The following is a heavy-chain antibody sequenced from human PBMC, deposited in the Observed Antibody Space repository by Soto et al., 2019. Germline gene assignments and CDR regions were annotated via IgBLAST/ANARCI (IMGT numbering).Heavy chain of an antibody. CDR2: IYPSGSS. V-gene: IGHV4-4*02. CDR1: GGSISSSNW. CDR3: ARAPARYGSSWFRPAEYFQH. D-gene: IGHD6-13*01. Sequence: SETLSLTCAVSGGSISSSNWWSWVRQPPGRGLEWIGEIYPSGSSNYNSSLKSRVSISVDKSKNQFSLKLSSMTAADTAVYYCARAPARYGSSWFRPAEYFQHWGQGALVT. J-gene: IGHJ1*01.